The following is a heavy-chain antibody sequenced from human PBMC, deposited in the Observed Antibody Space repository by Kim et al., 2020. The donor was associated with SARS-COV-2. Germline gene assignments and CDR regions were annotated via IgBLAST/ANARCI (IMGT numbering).Heavy chain of an antibody. J-gene: IGHJ6*01. CDR1: GYIFNSYD. Sequence: ASVKVSCTASGYIFNSYDINWVRQAPGQGLEWMGWMNPNSANTGYAQKFQGRVTMTRDTSINTAYLDLSSLSSEATAVYYCARGSTMVRGSSPINYYGMD. V-gene: IGHV1-8*02. CDR3: ARGSTMVRGSSPINYYGMD. D-gene: IGHD3-10*01. CDR2: MNPNSANT.